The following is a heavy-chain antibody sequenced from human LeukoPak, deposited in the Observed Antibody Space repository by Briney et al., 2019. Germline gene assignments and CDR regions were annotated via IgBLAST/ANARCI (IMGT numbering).Heavy chain of an antibody. CDR2: ISGRGTDT. CDR1: GFEFSIHD. CDR3: VKGFHFDW. V-gene: IGHV3-23*01. Sequence: PGGSPRLSCVVSGFEFSIHDMSWGRQAPGKGPEWVSSISGRGTDTYYRDSEKGRFTISRDTSKNTLYMQMNNLRVEDTALYNCVKGFHFDWWGQGTLVTVSS. J-gene: IGHJ4*02.